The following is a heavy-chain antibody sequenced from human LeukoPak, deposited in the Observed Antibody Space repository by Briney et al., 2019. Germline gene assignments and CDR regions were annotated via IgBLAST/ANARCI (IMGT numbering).Heavy chain of an antibody. CDR2: IYPGDSDT. D-gene: IGHD5-18*01. Sequence: GESLKISCKGSGYSFTSYWIGWVRQMPGKGLEWMGIIYPGDSDTRYSPSFQGQVTISADKSISTAYLQWSSLKASDTAMYYCARRWVQLWFPRDPPVAFDIWGQGTMVTVSS. CDR3: ARRWVQLWFPRDPPVAFDI. CDR1: GYSFTSYW. V-gene: IGHV5-51*01. J-gene: IGHJ3*02.